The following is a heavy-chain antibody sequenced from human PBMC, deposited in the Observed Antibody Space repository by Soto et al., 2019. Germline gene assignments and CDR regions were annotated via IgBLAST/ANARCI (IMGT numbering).Heavy chain of an antibody. V-gene: IGHV1-69*01. CDR1: GGTFSSDA. CDR3: ASGNAWEVLLAY. J-gene: IGHJ4*02. D-gene: IGHD1-26*01. Sequence: QVHLMQSGPEVKKPGSSVKVSCKASGGTFSSDAISWVRQAPGQGLEWMGGIIPFFRATNYAQKFQGRVTITADDSTSTAYMDLSSLRSEDTAVYYCASGNAWEVLLAYWGQGTLVTVSS. CDR2: IIPFFRAT.